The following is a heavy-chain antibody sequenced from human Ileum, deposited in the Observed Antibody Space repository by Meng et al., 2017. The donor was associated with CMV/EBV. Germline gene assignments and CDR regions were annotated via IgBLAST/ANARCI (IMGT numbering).Heavy chain of an antibody. CDR3: TTGGVVGS. J-gene: IGHJ4*02. Sequence: GESLKISCAASGFTFSNAWMNWARQAPGKGLEWVGRVKSEIDGATTDYAAPGKGRFTIARDDSKNTVYMQLNSLKSEDTGVYYCTTGGVVGSWGQGTLVTVSS. D-gene: IGHD2-21*01. CDR1: GFTFSNAW. CDR2: VKSEIDGATT. V-gene: IGHV3-15*01.